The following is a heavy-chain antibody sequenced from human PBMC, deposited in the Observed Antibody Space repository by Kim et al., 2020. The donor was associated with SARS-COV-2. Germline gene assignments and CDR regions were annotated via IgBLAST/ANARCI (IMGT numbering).Heavy chain of an antibody. CDR2: ISYDGSNK. CDR3: AKVSDYYDSSGLTELYGMDV. Sequence: GSLRLSCAASGFTFSSYGMHWVRQAPGKGLEWVAVISYDGSNKYYADSVKGRFTISRDNSKNTLYLQMNSLRAEDTAVYYCAKVSDYYDSSGLTELYGMDVWGQGTTVTVSS. CDR1: GFTFSSYG. D-gene: IGHD3-22*01. J-gene: IGHJ6*02. V-gene: IGHV3-30*18.